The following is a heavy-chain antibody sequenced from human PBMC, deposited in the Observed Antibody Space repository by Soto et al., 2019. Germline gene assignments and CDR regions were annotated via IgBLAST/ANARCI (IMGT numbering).Heavy chain of an antibody. CDR1: GGSISSYY. CDR3: ARDVEYYYDSSGYEARSYYYGMDV. D-gene: IGHD3-22*01. J-gene: IGHJ6*02. CDR2: IYYSGST. Sequence: SETLSLTCTVSGGSISSYYWSWIRQPPGKGLEWIGYIYYSGSTNYNPSLKSRVTISVDTSKNQFSLKLSSVTAADTAVYYCARDVEYYYDSSGYEARSYYYGMDVWGQGTMVTVS. V-gene: IGHV4-59*01.